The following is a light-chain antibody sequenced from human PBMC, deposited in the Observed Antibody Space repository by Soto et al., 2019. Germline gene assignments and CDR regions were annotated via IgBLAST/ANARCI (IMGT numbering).Light chain of an antibody. V-gene: IGKV3-20*01. J-gene: IGKJ1*01. CDR3: QQYGSSPRT. Sequence: IVLTQSPGTLSLSPGETATLSCKASQSVSSNQLAWYQQKPGQAPRLVIYGASSRATGIPDRFSGTGSGADFTLTISRLEPEDFAVYYCQQYGSSPRTFGQGTKVDIK. CDR2: GAS. CDR1: QSVSSNQ.